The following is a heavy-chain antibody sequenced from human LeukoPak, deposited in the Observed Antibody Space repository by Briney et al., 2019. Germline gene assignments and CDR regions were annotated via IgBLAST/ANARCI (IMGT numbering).Heavy chain of an antibody. Sequence: SQTLSLTCTVSGGSISSGDYYWSWIRQPPGKGLEWIGYIYYSGSTYYNPSLKSRVTISVDTSKSQFSLKLSSVTAADTAVYYCARDLYYVSSGSFDYWGQGTLVTVSS. CDR1: GGSISSGDYY. V-gene: IGHV4-30-4*01. D-gene: IGHD3-22*01. CDR2: IYYSGST. CDR3: ARDLYYVSSGSFDY. J-gene: IGHJ4*02.